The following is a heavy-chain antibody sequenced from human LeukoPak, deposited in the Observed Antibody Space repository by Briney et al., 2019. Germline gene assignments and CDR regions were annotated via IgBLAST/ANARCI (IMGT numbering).Heavy chain of an antibody. V-gene: IGHV1-2*02. CDR3: ARDRYCSGGSCYDY. Sequence: ASVKVSCKASGYTFTGYYMHWVRQGPGQGLEWMGWINPNSGGTNYAQKFQGRVTMTRDTSISTAYMELSRLRSDDTAVYYCARDRYCSGGSCYDYWGQGTLVTVSS. CDR2: INPNSGGT. CDR1: GYTFTGYY. J-gene: IGHJ4*02. D-gene: IGHD2-15*01.